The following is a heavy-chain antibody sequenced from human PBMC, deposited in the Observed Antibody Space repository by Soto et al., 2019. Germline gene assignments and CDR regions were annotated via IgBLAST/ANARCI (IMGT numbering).Heavy chain of an antibody. CDR1: GFTVSSNY. V-gene: IGHV3-66*01. J-gene: IGHJ6*02. Sequence: PGGSLRLSCAASGFTVSSNYMSWVRQAPGKGLEWVSVIYSGGSTYYADSVKGRFTISRDNSKNTLYLQMNSLRAEDTAVYYCARDQSLYYYGMDVWGQGTTVTVSS. CDR2: IYSGGST. CDR3: ARDQSLYYYGMDV.